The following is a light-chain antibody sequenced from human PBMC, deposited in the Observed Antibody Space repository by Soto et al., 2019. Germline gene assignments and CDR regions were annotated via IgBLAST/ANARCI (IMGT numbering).Light chain of an antibody. V-gene: IGKV1-33*01. CDR2: DAS. CDR3: QQYDNPRLT. CDR1: QDISNY. Sequence: DIPMTQSPSSLSASVGDRVTITCQASQDISNYLNWYQQKPGKAPKLLIYDASNLETGVPSRFSGSGSGTDFTFTISSLQPEDIATYYCQQYDNPRLTFGGGTKVEIK. J-gene: IGKJ4*01.